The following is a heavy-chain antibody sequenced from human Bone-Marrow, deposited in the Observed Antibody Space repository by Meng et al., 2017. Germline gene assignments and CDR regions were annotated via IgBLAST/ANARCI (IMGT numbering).Heavy chain of an antibody. CDR3: TTEASGNYGTDY. CDR1: GFSFTKTW. D-gene: IGHD1-26*01. V-gene: IGHV3-15*01. CDR2: IKSKTDGGKV. J-gene: IGHJ4*02. Sequence: ESLKISCAASGFSFTKTWMTWVRQAPGKGLEWVGCIKSKTDGGKVDYAAPVKGRFSISRDDSKTTLYLQMNSLVTEDTAVYYCTTEASGNYGTDYWGQGTLVTVAS.